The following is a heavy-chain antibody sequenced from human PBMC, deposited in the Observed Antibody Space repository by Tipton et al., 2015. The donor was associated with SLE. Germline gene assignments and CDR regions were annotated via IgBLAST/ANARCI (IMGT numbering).Heavy chain of an antibody. CDR2: IYYSGTT. V-gene: IGHV4-59*11. D-gene: IGHD3-22*01. CDR3: AASYYDSSGYYYSFDY. J-gene: IGHJ4*02. Sequence: TLSLTCSVSGGSIGSHSWSWIRQPPGKGLEWIGDIYYSGTTNYNPSLKSRVTISVDTSKNQFSLKLSSVTAADTAVYYCAASYYDSSGYYYSFDYWGQGTLVTVSS. CDR1: GGSIGSHS.